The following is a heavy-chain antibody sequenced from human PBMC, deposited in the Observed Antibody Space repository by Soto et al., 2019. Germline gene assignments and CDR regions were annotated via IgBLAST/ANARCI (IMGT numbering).Heavy chain of an antibody. CDR1: GYTFTSYA. D-gene: IGHD2-15*01. Sequence: ASVKVSCKASGYTFTSYAMHWVRQAPGQRLEWMGWINAGNVNTKYSQKFQGRVTITRDASASTAYMELSSLRSEDTAVYYCARGGGYCSGGSCYQYYGMDVWGQGTTVTVS. J-gene: IGHJ6*02. CDR3: ARGGGYCSGGSCYQYYGMDV. V-gene: IGHV1-3*01. CDR2: INAGNVNT.